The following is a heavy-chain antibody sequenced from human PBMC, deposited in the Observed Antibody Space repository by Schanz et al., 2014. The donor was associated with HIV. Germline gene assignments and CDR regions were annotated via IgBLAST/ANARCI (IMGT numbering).Heavy chain of an antibody. CDR3: ARDRGASDI. CDR2: VYYNGAT. CDR1: NGSVYSSSYY. J-gene: IGHJ4*02. Sequence: QVQLQESGPGLVKPSETLSLTCTVSNGSVYSSSYYWSWVRQPPGKGLEWIGYVYYNGATSYNPSLKSRVTISLDTSKNRFFLRLKSVTAADTAVYYCARDRGASDIWGQGTLVTVSS. D-gene: IGHD1-26*01. V-gene: IGHV4-61*01.